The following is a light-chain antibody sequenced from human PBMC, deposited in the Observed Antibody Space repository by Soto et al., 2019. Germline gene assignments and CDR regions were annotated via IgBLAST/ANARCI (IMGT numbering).Light chain of an antibody. CDR3: HQCDTSPFI. V-gene: IGKV3-20*01. Sequence: EIVLTQSPGTLSLSPAARATLSCRASQTVSSRDFAWYQQKPGQAPRLLIYGASSRATGIPDRFSGSGSGTYFTVTISSLEPEDCEVFYCHQCDTSPFIFGGGNKVEIK. CDR1: QTVSSRD. J-gene: IGKJ4*01. CDR2: GAS.